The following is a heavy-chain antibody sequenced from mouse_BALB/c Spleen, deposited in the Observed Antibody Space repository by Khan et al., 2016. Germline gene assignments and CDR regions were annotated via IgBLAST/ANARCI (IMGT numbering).Heavy chain of an antibody. D-gene: IGHD2-2*01. CDR2: ISYSGST. CDR3: ARSVGYSGVAY. Sequence: EVQLQESGPGLEKPSQSLFLTCTVTGYSITSDYAWNWIRQFPGNKLEWMGYISYSGSTNYNPSLKSRVSITRVPFKNQVFLQLNSVTTEGTATYDCARSVGYSGVAYWGQGTLVTVSA. V-gene: IGHV3-2*02. CDR1: GYSITSDYA. J-gene: IGHJ3*01.